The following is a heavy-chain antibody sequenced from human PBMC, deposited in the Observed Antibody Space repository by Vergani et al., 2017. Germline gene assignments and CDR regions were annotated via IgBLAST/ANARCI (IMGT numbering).Heavy chain of an antibody. Sequence: EVQLVESGGGLVQPGRSLRLSCAASGLTFENYAMFWVRQAPGKGLEWVSGISRTSDSIGYADSVKGRFTISRDNAKTSLYLQMNSLRAEDTAIYYCAKDRHGYMDVWGKGTTVTVSS. J-gene: IGHJ6*03. V-gene: IGHV3-9*01. CDR3: AKDRHGYMDV. CDR2: ISRTSDSI. CDR1: GLTFENYA.